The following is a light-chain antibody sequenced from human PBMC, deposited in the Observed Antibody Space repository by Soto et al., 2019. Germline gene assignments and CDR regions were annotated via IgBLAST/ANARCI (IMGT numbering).Light chain of an antibody. J-gene: IGKJ1*01. CDR3: QQYYHSPRT. CDR2: GSS. CDR1: QRVSSRY. V-gene: IGKV3-20*01. Sequence: EIVLTQSPGTLSLSPGERATISCRASQRVSSRYFAWFQQRPGQVPRLLIFGSSSRAPGIPDRFSGSGSGTDSTLTISRLEPEDFGVYYCQQYYHSPRTFGQGSKVEIK.